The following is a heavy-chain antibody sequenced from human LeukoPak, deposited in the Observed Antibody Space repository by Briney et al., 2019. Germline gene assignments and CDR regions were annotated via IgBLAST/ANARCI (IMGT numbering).Heavy chain of an antibody. Sequence: GGSLRLSCAASGFTFSSHWMSWVRQAPGKGLEWVANINLHGSEKYYVDSVKGRFTISRDNGKNSLYLQLNSLRAEDTAVYYCARDYSGRDVGIDYWGRGTLVTVSS. J-gene: IGHJ4*02. D-gene: IGHD1-26*01. CDR2: INLHGSEK. CDR1: GFTFSSHW. V-gene: IGHV3-7*01. CDR3: ARDYSGRDVGIDY.